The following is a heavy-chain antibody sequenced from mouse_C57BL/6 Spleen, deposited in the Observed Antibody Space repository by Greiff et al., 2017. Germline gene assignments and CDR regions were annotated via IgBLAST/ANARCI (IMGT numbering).Heavy chain of an antibody. Sequence: QVQLQQPGAELVKPGASVKLSCKASGYTFTSYWMQWVKQRPGQGLEWIGEIDPFDSYTNYNQKFKGKATLTVDTSSSTAYMQLSSLTSEDSAVYYCARGGGYDGYWDAMDYWGQGTSVTVSS. CDR2: IDPFDSYT. D-gene: IGHD2-3*01. V-gene: IGHV1-50*01. CDR1: GYTFTSYW. CDR3: ARGGGYDGYWDAMDY. J-gene: IGHJ4*01.